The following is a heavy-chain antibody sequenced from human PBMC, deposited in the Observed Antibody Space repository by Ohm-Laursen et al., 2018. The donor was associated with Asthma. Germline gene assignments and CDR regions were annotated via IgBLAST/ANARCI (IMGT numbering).Heavy chain of an antibody. CDR1: GFTFSYYN. CDR2: ISSDISTI. CDR3: ARIGPEWELPGREYSLHH. Sequence: SLRLSCTASGFTFSYYNMNWVRQAPGKGLEWVSFISSDISTIYYADSVKGRFTISRDNAKNSLYLQMHSLRPEDTALYYCARIGPEWELPGREYSLHHWGEGTLVTVSS. V-gene: IGHV3-48*01. J-gene: IGHJ1*01. D-gene: IGHD1-26*01.